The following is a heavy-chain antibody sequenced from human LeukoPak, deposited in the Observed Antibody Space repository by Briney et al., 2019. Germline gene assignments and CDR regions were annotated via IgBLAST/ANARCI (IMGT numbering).Heavy chain of an antibody. Sequence: ASVKVSCKAAGHSFNYFDVNWVRQASGQGLEWVGWMNPYSGNKGFAQKFQDRVTASTDASKNTVYMELRRLTSEDTAVYYCARARRASTSTSFSYSYYLDVWGTGTTVTVSS. CDR1: GHSFNYFD. J-gene: IGHJ6*03. CDR2: MNPYSGNK. V-gene: IGHV1-8*03. CDR3: ARARRASTSTSFSYSYYLDV. D-gene: IGHD1-1*01.